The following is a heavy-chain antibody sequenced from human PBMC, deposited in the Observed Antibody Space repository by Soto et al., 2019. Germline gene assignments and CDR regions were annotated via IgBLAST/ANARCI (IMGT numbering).Heavy chain of an antibody. CDR1: AFSFSNYW. V-gene: IGHV3-7*01. J-gene: IGHJ4*02. CDR3: SRGWAFLNY. Sequence: PGWSLRLSCETSAFSFSNYWMTWVRQAPGKGLEWVANIKEDGSEIYYLDSVKGRFTISRDNAKNSLYLQMNSLRVEDTAVYYCSRGWAFLNYWGQGILVTVSS. CDR2: IKEDGSEI. D-gene: IGHD3-3*02.